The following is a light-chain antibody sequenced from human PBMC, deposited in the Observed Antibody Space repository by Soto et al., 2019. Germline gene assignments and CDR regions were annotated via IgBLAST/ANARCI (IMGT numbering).Light chain of an antibody. CDR1: QSISSH. CDR2: EAS. J-gene: IGKJ2*03. Sequence: DIQMTQSPSSLSASVGDRVTITCRASQSISSHLNWYQQKAGKAPELLIYEASTLQSAVPSRFRGSGSGTDFTLTINTLQSVDSATYYCQHSYNAPYSFGQGTKLEIK. V-gene: IGKV1-39*01. CDR3: QHSYNAPYS.